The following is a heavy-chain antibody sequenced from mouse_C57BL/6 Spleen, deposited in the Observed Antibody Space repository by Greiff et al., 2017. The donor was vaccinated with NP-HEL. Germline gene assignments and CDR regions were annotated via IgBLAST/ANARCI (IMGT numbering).Heavy chain of an antibody. CDR3: TRGTDSSAWFAY. V-gene: IGHV5-9-1*02. J-gene: IGHJ3*01. CDR2: ISSGGDYI. Sequence: EVKVVESGEGLVKPGGSLKLSCAASGFTFSSYAMSWVRQTPEKRLEWVAYISSGGDYIYYADTVKGRFTISRDNARNTLYLQMSSLKSEDTAMYYCTRGTDSSAWFAYWGQGTLVTVSA. D-gene: IGHD3-2*02. CDR1: GFTFSSYA.